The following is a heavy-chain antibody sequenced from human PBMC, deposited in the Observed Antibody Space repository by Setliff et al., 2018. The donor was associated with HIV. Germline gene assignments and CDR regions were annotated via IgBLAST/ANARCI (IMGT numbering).Heavy chain of an antibody. D-gene: IGHD3-3*01. V-gene: IGHV3-30*03. CDR3: TRARLYYNFWSGYPYYFDH. CDR2: ISNDGNNK. Sequence: PGGSLRLSCATSGFTFSTYAMNWVRQAPGKGLEWVAVISNDGNNKYYGGSVKGRFTISRDNSKNTLYLQMNGLRGEDTAVYYCTRARLYYNFWSGYPYYFDHWGRGTLVTVSS. J-gene: IGHJ4*02. CDR1: GFTFSTYA.